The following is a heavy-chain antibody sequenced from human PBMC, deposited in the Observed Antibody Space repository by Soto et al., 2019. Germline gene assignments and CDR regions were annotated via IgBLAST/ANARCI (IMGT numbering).Heavy chain of an antibody. Sequence: SVKVSCKASGDTFIGYSISWVRQAPGQGLEWMGWVIPAQRATKYAQRFQGRVTMSVDQFASTTYMELSSLRPEDTALYYCVIGRLRVAVTVGRMDVWGQGXTVTVYS. J-gene: IGHJ6*02. CDR1: GDTFIGYS. CDR3: VIGRLRVAVTVGRMDV. V-gene: IGHV1-69*08. D-gene: IGHD6-19*01. CDR2: VIPAQRAT.